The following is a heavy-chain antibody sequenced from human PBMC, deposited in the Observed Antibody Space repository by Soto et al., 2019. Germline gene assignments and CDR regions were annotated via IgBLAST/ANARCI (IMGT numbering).Heavy chain of an antibody. V-gene: IGHV1-18*04. CDR1: GYTFTGYY. D-gene: IGHD5-18*01. CDR3: ARVSGYSYGRI. Sequence: GASGKVSCKASGYTFTGYYMHWVRQAPGQGLEWMGRISAYNGNTNYAQKLQGRVTMTTDTSTSTAYMELRSLRSDDTAVYYCARVSGYSYGRIWGKGTMVTVS. CDR2: ISAYNGNT. J-gene: IGHJ3*02.